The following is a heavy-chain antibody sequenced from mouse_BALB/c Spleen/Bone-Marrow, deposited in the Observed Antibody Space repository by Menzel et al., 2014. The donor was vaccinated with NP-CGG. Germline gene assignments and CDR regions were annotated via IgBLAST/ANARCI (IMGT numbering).Heavy chain of an antibody. Sequence: VKLMESGAELAKPGASVKMSCKASGYTFTSYWMHWVKQRPGQGLEWIGYINPSTGYTEYNQKFKDKATLTADKSSSTAYMQLSSLTSEDSAVYYCARGDHYFDYWGQGTTLTVSS. CDR3: ARGDHYFDY. CDR1: GYTFTSYW. CDR2: INPSTGYT. J-gene: IGHJ2*01. V-gene: IGHV1-7*01. D-gene: IGHD2-13*01.